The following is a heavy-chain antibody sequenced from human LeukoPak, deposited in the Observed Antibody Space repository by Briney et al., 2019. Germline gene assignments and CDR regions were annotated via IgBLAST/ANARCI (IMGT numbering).Heavy chain of an antibody. V-gene: IGHV1-46*01. CDR3: ARGATMFFFDY. CDR2: INPSGGSK. Sequence: ASVMVSCKASGYTFTSYYMHWVRQAPGQGLEWMGIINPSGGSKSYARKFQGRVTMTRDMSTSTVYMELSSLRSEDTAVYYCARGATMFFFDYWGQGTLVTVSS. D-gene: IGHD5-12*01. J-gene: IGHJ4*02. CDR1: GYTFTSYY.